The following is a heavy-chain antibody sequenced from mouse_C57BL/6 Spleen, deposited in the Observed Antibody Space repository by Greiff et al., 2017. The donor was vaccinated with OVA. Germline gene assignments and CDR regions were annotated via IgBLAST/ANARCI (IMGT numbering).Heavy chain of an antibody. D-gene: IGHD1-1*02. J-gene: IGHJ2*01. Sequence: DVMLVESEGGLVQPGRSMKLSCTASGFTFSDYYMAWVRQVPEKGLEWVANINYDGSSTYYLDSLKSRFIISRDNAKNILYLQMSSLTSEDTATYYCAGDRGGLDYWGQGTTLTVSS. V-gene: IGHV5-16*01. CDR2: INYDGSST. CDR3: AGDRGGLDY. CDR1: GFTFSDYY.